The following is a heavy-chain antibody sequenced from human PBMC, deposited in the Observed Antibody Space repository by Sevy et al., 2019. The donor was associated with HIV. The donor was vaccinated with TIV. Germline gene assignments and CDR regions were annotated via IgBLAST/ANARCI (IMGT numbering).Heavy chain of an antibody. D-gene: IGHD6-13*01. Sequence: ASVKVSCKASGYTFTGYYMHWVRQAPGQGLEWMGWINPNSGGTNYAQKFQGRVTMTRDTSISTAYMELSRLRSDDTAVYYCARGELAAAGTGRFISVTGKFDYWGQGTLVTVSS. J-gene: IGHJ4*02. CDR1: GYTFTGYY. V-gene: IGHV1-2*02. CDR3: ARGELAAAGTGRFISVTGKFDY. CDR2: INPNSGGT.